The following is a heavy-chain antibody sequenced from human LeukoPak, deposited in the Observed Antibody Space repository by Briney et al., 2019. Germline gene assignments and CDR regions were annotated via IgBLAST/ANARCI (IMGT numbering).Heavy chain of an antibody. D-gene: IGHD6-13*01. V-gene: IGHV3-23*01. Sequence: GTLSLTCAVSGGSISSSNWWSWVRQAPGKGLEWVSAISGSGGSTYYADSVKGRFTISRDNSKNTLYLQMNSLRAEDTAVYYCAKDLSSGTYYYFDYWGQGTLDTVSS. CDR1: GGSISSSN. CDR3: AKDLSSGTYYYFDY. CDR2: ISGSGGST. J-gene: IGHJ4*02.